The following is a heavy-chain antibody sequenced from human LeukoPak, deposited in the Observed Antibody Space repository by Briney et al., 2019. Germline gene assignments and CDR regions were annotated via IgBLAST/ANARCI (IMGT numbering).Heavy chain of an antibody. J-gene: IGHJ3*02. V-gene: IGHV3-7*04. Sequence: GGSLRLSCAASGFTFGTYWMNWVRQAPGKGLEWVANIKQDGSEKYYVDSVKGRFTISRDNAKNTLHLQINRMRAEDTAVYYCARGAGSALDIWGQGTMVTVSS. CDR2: IKQDGSEK. CDR3: ARGAGSALDI. CDR1: GFTFGTYW. D-gene: IGHD1-1*01.